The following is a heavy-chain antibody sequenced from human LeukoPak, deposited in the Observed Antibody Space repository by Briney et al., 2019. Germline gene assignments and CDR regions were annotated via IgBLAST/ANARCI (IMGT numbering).Heavy chain of an antibody. CDR2: IYYSGST. CDR3: ATHPPKVCTGGSCTDY. J-gene: IGHJ4*02. V-gene: IGHV4-59*01. CDR1: GGSISSYS. D-gene: IGHD2-15*01. Sequence: PSETLSLTCAVSGGSISSYSWSWIRQPPGKGLEWIGYIYYSGSTNYNPSLKSRVTISVDMSKNQFSLKLSSVTAADTAVYYCATHPPKVCTGGSCTDYWGQGTLVTVSS.